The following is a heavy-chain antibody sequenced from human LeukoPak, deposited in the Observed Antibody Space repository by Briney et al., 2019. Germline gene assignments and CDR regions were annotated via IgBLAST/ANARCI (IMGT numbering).Heavy chain of an antibody. D-gene: IGHD3/OR15-3a*01. CDR3: ARDKDWAFDS. V-gene: IGHV3-21*05. CDR1: GFSFSSNS. CDR2: IRSNGDDI. J-gene: IGHJ4*02. Sequence: GGSLRLSCAASGFSFSSNSMNWVRQAPGKGLEWLSHIRSNGDDIRYADFVEGRFTISRDDAKNSLFLQMNSLRAEDTAVYYCARDKDWAFDSWGQGTLVTVSS.